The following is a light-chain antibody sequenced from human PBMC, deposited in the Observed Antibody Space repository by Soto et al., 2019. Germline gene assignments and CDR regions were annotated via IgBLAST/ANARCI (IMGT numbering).Light chain of an antibody. J-gene: IGKJ5*01. CDR3: QQRSNWPPIT. Sequence: EIVLTQSPGTLSLSPGERATLSCRASQTVTRNYLAWHQQKPGQTPRLLVYEASNRATGIPARFSGSGSGADFTLTISSLEPEDFAVYYCQQRSNWPPITFGQGTRLEIK. V-gene: IGKV3-11*01. CDR1: QTVTRNY. CDR2: EAS.